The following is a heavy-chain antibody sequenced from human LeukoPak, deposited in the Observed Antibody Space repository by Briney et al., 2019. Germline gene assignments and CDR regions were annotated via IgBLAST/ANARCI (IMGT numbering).Heavy chain of an antibody. CDR3: AREFPPARRPIAVAGTAYFDY. Sequence: GASVKVSCKGSGYTFTSYAMHWVRQAPGQRREWMGWINAGNGKTKYLQKFQGRGTITRDTSASTAYMEPSSLRSEETAVYYCAREFPPARRPIAVAGTAYFDYWGQGTLVTASS. CDR1: GYTFTSYA. D-gene: IGHD6-19*01. CDR2: INAGNGKT. V-gene: IGHV1-3*01. J-gene: IGHJ4*02.